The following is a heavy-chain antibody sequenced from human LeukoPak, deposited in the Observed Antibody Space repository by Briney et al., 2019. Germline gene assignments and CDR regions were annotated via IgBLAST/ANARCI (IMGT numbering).Heavy chain of an antibody. CDR1: GFTFSSYA. Sequence: GGSLRLSCAASGFTFSSYAMHWVRQAPGKGLEYVSAISSNGGSTYYANSVKGRFTISRDNSKNTLYLQMGSLRAEDMAVYYCARDRSSGWYDFDYWGQGTLVTVSS. CDR3: ARDRSSGWYDFDY. V-gene: IGHV3-64*01. D-gene: IGHD6-19*01. J-gene: IGHJ4*02. CDR2: ISSNGGST.